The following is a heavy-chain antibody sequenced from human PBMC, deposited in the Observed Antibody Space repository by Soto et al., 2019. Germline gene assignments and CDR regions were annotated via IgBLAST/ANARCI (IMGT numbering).Heavy chain of an antibody. Sequence: QVQLVQSGAEVKKPGSSVKVSCKASGGIFSSYGINWVRQAPGQGPEWMGGVIPIFHTANYAQKFQGRVTITADESTSTVYMELRSLRSEDTAVYYCASDKTSVIVPAAEYHDYSAIDVWGQGTTVTVTS. D-gene: IGHD2-2*01. V-gene: IGHV1-69*01. CDR3: ASDKTSVIVPAAEYHDYSAIDV. CDR2: VIPIFHTA. J-gene: IGHJ6*02. CDR1: GGIFSSYG.